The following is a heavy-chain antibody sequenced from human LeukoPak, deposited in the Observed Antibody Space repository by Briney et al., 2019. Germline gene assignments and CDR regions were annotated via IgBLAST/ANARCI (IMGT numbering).Heavy chain of an antibody. Sequence: SETLSLTCTVSGGSISSSSYYWGWIRQPPGKGLEWIGSIYYSGSTYYNPSLKSRVTISVDTSKNQFSLMLTSVTAADTAVYYCARQISDYYYYYMDVWGKGTTVTVSS. D-gene: IGHD3-10*01. CDR3: ARQISDYYYYYMDV. CDR1: GGSISSSSYY. J-gene: IGHJ6*03. V-gene: IGHV4-39*01. CDR2: IYYSGST.